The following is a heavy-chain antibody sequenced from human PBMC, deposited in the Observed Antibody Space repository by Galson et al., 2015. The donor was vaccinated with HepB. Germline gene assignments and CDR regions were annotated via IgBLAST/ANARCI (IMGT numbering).Heavy chain of an antibody. D-gene: IGHD5-24*01. CDR2: INPTSGGT. CDR1: GYTFTVYY. V-gene: IGHV1-2*06. J-gene: IGHJ6*02. Sequence: SVKVSCKASGYTFTVYYVHWVRQAPGQGLEWMGRINPTSGGTNYAQKFRGKVTMTSDTSTSTAYMELSNLRSDDTAVYYCARGRSDNYYYYYYGMDVWGQGTTVTVSS. CDR3: ARGRSDNYYYYYYGMDV.